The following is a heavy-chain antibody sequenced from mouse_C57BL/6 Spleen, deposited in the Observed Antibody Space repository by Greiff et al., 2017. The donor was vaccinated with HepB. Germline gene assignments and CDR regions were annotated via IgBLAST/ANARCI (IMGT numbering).Heavy chain of an antibody. Sequence: QVHVKQSGAELVRPGASVTLSCKASGYTFTDYEMHWVKQTPVHGLEWIGAIDPETGGTAYNQKFKGKAILTADKSSSTAYMELRSLTSEDSAVYYCGGQAWFAYWGQGTLVTVSA. CDR2: IDPETGGT. V-gene: IGHV1-15*01. CDR1: GYTFTDYE. J-gene: IGHJ3*01. CDR3: GGQAWFAY.